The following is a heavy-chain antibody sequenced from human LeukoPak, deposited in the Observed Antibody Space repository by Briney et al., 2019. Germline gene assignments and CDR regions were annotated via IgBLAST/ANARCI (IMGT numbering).Heavy chain of an antibody. D-gene: IGHD3-10*01. CDR2: MNPNSGNT. CDR1: GYTFTSYE. J-gene: IGHJ5*02. V-gene: IGHV1-8*01. Sequence: GASVKVSCKASGYTFTSYEINWVRQATGQGLEWMGWMNPNSGNTGYAQKFQGRVTMTRNTSISTAYMELSSLRFEDTAVYYCARVVVRGFNWFDPWGRGTLVTVSS. CDR3: ARVVVRGFNWFDP.